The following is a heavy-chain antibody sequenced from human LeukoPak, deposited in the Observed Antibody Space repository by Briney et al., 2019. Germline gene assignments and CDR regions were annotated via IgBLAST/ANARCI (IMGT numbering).Heavy chain of an antibody. J-gene: IGHJ4*02. CDR1: GGSISTYY. D-gene: IGHD3-22*01. CDR3: ESDSTYYYDSSGQIAPFELDY. CDR2: IYHSQYT. Sequence: SETLSLTCTVSGGSISTYYWNLVRQPPGKGLEGIGHIYHSQYTSYNPSLKSRVTISVDTPKNQCYLKLNSVTAADTAVYYCESDSTYYYDSSGQIAPFELDYWGQGTLVTVSS. V-gene: IGHV4-59*01.